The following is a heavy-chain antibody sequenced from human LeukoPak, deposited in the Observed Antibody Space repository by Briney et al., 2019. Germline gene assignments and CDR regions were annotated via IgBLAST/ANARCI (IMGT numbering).Heavy chain of an antibody. CDR2: ISSSGSTI. J-gene: IGHJ4*02. CDR3: AKSSGGDYLQYFDS. V-gene: IGHV3-11*01. Sequence: GGSLRLSCAASGFTFSDYYMSWLRQAPGKGLEWVSYISSSGSTIYYADSVKGRFTISRDNANNSLYLQMNSLRAEDTAVYYCAKSSGGDYLQYFDSWGQGTLVTVSS. D-gene: IGHD2-21*02. CDR1: GFTFSDYY.